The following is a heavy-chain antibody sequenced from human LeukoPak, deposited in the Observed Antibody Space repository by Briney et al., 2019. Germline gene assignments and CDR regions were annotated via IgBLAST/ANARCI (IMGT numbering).Heavy chain of an antibody. Sequence: ASVKVSCKASGGTFSSYAISWVRQAPGQGLEWMGGIIPIFGTANYAQKFQDRVTITADESTSTAYMELSSLRSEDTAVYFCASSIVGANRFDYWGQGTLVTVSS. D-gene: IGHD1-26*01. CDR1: GGTFSSYA. CDR2: IIPIFGTA. V-gene: IGHV1-69*13. J-gene: IGHJ4*02. CDR3: ASSIVGANRFDY.